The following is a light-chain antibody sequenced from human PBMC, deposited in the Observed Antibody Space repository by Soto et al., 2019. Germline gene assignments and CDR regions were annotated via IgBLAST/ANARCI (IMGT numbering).Light chain of an antibody. J-gene: IGKJ1*01. CDR3: QQYGSPPWA. V-gene: IGKV3-20*01. CDR1: QSVGSNF. CDR2: AAS. Sequence: IVLTQSPGTLSLSPGERATLSCRARQSVGSNFLAWYQQKRGQAPRILIYAASKRASGIPDRFSGRGSGADFTLTISRLEHEDFAVYYCQQYGSPPWAFGQGTRVEI.